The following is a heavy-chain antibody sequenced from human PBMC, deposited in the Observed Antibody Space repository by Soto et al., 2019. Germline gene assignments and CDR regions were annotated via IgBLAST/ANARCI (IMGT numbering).Heavy chain of an antibody. Sequence: EVQLLESGGGLVQPGGSLRLSCAASGFTFSSYAMSWVRQAPGKGLEWVSAISGSGGSTYYADSVKGRFTISRDNSKNTLYLQMNSLSAEDTAVYYCAKAFYYVYDAFDIWGQGTMVTVSS. V-gene: IGHV3-23*01. CDR2: ISGSGGST. D-gene: IGHD3-10*02. CDR3: AKAFYYVYDAFDI. J-gene: IGHJ3*02. CDR1: GFTFSSYA.